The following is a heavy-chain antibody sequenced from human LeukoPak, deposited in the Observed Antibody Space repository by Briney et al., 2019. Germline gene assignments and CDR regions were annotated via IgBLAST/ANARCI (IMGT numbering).Heavy chain of an antibody. Sequence: SEALSLTCTVSGGSISSYYRSWIRQPPGKGLEWIGYIYYSGSTNYNPSLKSRVTISVDTSKNQFSLKLSSVTAADTAVYYCARLYYDSSGYYPFDYWGQGTLVTVSS. CDR1: GGSISSYY. V-gene: IGHV4-59*08. J-gene: IGHJ4*02. D-gene: IGHD3-22*01. CDR3: ARLYYDSSGYYPFDY. CDR2: IYYSGST.